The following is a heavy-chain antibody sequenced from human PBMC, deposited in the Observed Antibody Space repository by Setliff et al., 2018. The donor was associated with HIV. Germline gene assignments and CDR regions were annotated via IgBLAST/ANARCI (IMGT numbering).Heavy chain of an antibody. D-gene: IGHD6-19*01. J-gene: IGHJ4*02. CDR1: GDSVSSISAA. V-gene: IGHV6-1*01. Sequence: SQTLSLTCAISGDSVSSISAAWNWIRQSPSRGLEWLGRTYYRSKWYNDYAVSMKGRITINPDTSKNQFSLQLNPVTPEDTAIYYCARGSHGSVVLWGPGTLVTVSA. CDR2: TYYRSKWYN. CDR3: ARGSHGSVVL.